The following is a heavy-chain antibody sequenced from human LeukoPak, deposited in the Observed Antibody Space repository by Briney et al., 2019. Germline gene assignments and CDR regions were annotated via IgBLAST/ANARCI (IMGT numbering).Heavy chain of an antibody. D-gene: IGHD2-15*01. Sequence: GSLRLSCAASGFTFSSYSMNWVRQAPGKGLEWVSYINSSSSNIYYADSVKGRFTISRDNAKNSLYLQMNSLRAEDTAVYYCARDRMTPQGYGMDVWGQGTTVTVSS. CDR3: ARDRMTPQGYGMDV. CDR2: INSSSSNI. V-gene: IGHV3-48*04. J-gene: IGHJ6*02. CDR1: GFTFSSYS.